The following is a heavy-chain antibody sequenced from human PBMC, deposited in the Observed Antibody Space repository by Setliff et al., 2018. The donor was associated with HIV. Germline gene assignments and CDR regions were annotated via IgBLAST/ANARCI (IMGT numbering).Heavy chain of an antibody. CDR1: GGSISSGGFY. D-gene: IGHD6-13*01. J-gene: IGHJ5*02. CDR2: IYNTGST. Sequence: SETLSLTCTVTGGSISSGGFYWTWIRQHPGKGLEWIGYIYNTGSTYHSPSLESRVTISLDTSKNQFSLKLESMTAADTAIYYCARESLAVGTRWFDPWGQGTLVTVSS. V-gene: IGHV4-31*03. CDR3: ARESLAVGTRWFDP.